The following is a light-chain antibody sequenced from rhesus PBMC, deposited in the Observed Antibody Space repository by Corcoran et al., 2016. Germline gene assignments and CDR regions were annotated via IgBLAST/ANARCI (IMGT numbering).Light chain of an antibody. Sequence: DIQMTQSPSSLSASVGDTVTITCRASQSISSWLAWYQQKPGKAPKFLIYKASSLQSGVPSRFSGSGSGPDFTLTISGLQSEDFATYYCQQYSSSPPWTFGQGTKVEIK. CDR3: QQYSSSPPWT. CDR1: QSISSW. CDR2: KAS. V-gene: IGKV1-22*01. J-gene: IGKJ1*01.